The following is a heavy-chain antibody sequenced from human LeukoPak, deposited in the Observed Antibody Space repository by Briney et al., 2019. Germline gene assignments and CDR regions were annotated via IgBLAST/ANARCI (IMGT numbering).Heavy chain of an antibody. CDR2: IWYDGSNK. V-gene: IGHV3-33*06. CDR1: GFTFSSYG. Sequence: GRPLRLSCAASGFTFSSYGMHWVRQAPGKGLEWVAVIWYDGSNKYYADSVKGRFTISRDNSKNTLYLQMNSLRAEDTAVYYCAKDRFSGILTGYYKAPLGDWGQGTLVTVSS. J-gene: IGHJ4*02. CDR3: AKDRFSGILTGYYKAPLGD. D-gene: IGHD3-9*01.